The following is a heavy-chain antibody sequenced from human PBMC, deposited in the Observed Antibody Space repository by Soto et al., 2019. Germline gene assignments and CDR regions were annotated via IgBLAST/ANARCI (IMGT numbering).Heavy chain of an antibody. CDR2: IYYSGST. V-gene: IGHV4-39*02. CDR3: ARDQGNTNWYFDL. J-gene: IGHJ2*01. CDR1: GGSISSSSYY. D-gene: IGHD2-2*01. Sequence: SETLSLTCTVSGGSISSSSYYWGWIRQPPGKGLEWIGCIYYSGSTYYNPSLKSRVTISVDTSKNQFSLNLSSVTAADTAVYYCARDQGNTNWYFDLWGRGTLVTVSS.